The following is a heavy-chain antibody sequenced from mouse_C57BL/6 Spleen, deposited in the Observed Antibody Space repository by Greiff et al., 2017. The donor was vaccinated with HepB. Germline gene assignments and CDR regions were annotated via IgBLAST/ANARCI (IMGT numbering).Heavy chain of an antibody. CDR1: GYTFTDYN. CDR2: INPNNGGT. CDR3: ARRGPGSTPHYFDY. Sequence: EVQLQQSGPELVKPGASVKIPCKASGYTFTDYNMDWVKQSHGKSLEWIGDINPNNGGTIYNQKFKGKATLTVDKSSSTAYMELRSLTSEDTAVYYSARRGPGSTPHYFDYWGQGTTLTVSS. V-gene: IGHV1-18*01. J-gene: IGHJ2*01.